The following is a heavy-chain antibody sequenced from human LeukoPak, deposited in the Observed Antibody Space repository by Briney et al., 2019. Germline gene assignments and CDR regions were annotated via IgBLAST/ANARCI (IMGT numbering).Heavy chain of an antibody. CDR3: AKDRAGYSYGMFDS. Sequence: PSGGSLRLSCVASGFTFSNYAMNWVRQAPGKGLEWVSGIVNSGGSTYYADSVRGRLTISRDNSKKTVYLQMSSLRGDDTAIYYCAKDRAGYSYGMFDSWGQGTLVTVSS. D-gene: IGHD5-18*01. CDR1: GFTFSNYA. V-gene: IGHV3-23*01. J-gene: IGHJ4*02. CDR2: IVNSGGST.